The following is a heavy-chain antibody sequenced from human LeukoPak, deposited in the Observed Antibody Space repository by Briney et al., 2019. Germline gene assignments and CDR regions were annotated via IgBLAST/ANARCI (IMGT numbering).Heavy chain of an antibody. J-gene: IGHJ4*02. CDR1: GGSISSN. CDR2: IYYSGST. CDR3: AKERLGMVRGVMYY. D-gene: IGHD3-10*01. Sequence: PSETLSLTCTVSGGSISSNWGWIRQPPGKGLEWIGNIYYSGSTYYNPSLKSRVTISVDTSKNQFSLKLNSVTAADTAVYYCAKERLGMVRGVMYYWGQGTLVTVSS. V-gene: IGHV4-39*07.